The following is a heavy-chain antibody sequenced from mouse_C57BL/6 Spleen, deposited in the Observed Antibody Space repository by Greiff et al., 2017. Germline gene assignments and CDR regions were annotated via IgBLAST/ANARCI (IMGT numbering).Heavy chain of an antibody. CDR2: INYDGSST. D-gene: IGHD1-1*01. CDR1: GFTFSDYY. J-gene: IGHJ3*01. V-gene: IGHV5-16*01. Sequence: EVQLVESEGGLVQPGSSMKLSCTASGFTFSDYYMAWVRQVPEKGLEWVANINYDGSSTYYLDSLKSRFIISRDNAKNILYLQMSSLKSEDTATYYCARESYGAWFAYWGQGTLVTVSA. CDR3: ARESYGAWFAY.